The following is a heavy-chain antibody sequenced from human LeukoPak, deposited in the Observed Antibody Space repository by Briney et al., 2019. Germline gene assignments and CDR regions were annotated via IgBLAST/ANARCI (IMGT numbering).Heavy chain of an antibody. CDR2: FDPEEGET. CDR1: GYTLTELS. J-gene: IGHJ4*02. CDR3: ATDGDRYGYELDY. V-gene: IGHV1-24*01. Sequence: ASVKVSCKVSGYTLTELSMHWVRQAPGKGLEWMGGFDPEEGETINAQKFQGRVTMTEDTSTDTAYMELSSLRSEDTAVYYCATDGDRYGYELDYWGQGTLVTVSS. D-gene: IGHD5-18*01.